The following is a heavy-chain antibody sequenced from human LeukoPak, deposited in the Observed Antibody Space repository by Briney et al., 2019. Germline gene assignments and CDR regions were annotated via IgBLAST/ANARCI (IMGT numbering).Heavy chain of an antibody. CDR1: GVSISSSNSY. CDR3: ARESYGSRSYDYYYYYMDV. J-gene: IGHJ6*03. D-gene: IGHD3-10*01. V-gene: IGHV4-39*07. CDR2: IYYSGNT. Sequence: SETLSLTCTVSGVSISSSNSYWGWIRQPPGKGLEWIGSIYYSGNTYYNASLKSRVTTSVDTSKNQFSLKLSSVTAADTAVYYCARESYGSRSYDYYYYYMDVWGKGTTVTVSS.